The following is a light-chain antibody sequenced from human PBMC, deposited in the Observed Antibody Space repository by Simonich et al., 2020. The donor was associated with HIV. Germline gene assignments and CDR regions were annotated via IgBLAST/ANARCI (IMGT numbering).Light chain of an antibody. CDR1: SSDVGGYNY. Sequence: QSALTQPASVSGSPGQSITISCTGTSSDVGGYNYVSWYQQHPGKVPKLMIYDVTKRPSGVSNRFSGSKSGNTASLTISGLQAEDEAHYYCSSYIISGVFGGGTKLTVL. CDR3: SSYIISGV. CDR2: DVT. V-gene: IGLV2-14*03. J-gene: IGLJ3*02.